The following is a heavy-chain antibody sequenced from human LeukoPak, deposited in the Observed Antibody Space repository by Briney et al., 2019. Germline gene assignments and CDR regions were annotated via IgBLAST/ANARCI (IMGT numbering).Heavy chain of an antibody. CDR1: GFTFSSYS. CDR2: ISSSSSYI. Sequence: PGGSLRLSCAASGFTFSSYSMNWVRQAPGKGLEWVSSISSSSSYIYYADSVKGRFTISRDNAKNSLYLQMDSLRVEDMAIYYCARSRGKYFQRWGQGTLVTVSS. V-gene: IGHV3-21*01. CDR3: ARSRGKYFQR. D-gene: IGHD3-16*01. J-gene: IGHJ1*01.